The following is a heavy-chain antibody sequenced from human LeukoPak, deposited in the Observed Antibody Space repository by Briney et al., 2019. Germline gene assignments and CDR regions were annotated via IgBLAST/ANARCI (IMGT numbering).Heavy chain of an antibody. J-gene: IGHJ6*02. Sequence: ASVKVSCKASGYTFISHDINWVRQATGQGLEWMGWMKPNSGNTGYAQKFQGRVTMTRNTSISTAYMELSSLTSEDTAVYYCARFYTALISGVPTPKDMDVWGQGTTVTVSS. CDR3: ARFYTALISGVPTPKDMDV. CDR2: MKPNSGNT. CDR1: GYTFISHD. D-gene: IGHD3-3*01. V-gene: IGHV1-8*01.